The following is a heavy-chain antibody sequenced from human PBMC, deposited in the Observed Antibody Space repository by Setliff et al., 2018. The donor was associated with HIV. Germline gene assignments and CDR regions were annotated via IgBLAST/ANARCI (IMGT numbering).Heavy chain of an antibody. CDR2: ISYSGST. D-gene: IGHD2-15*01. CDR1: GGSISSGTYY. Sequence: PSETLSLTCTVSGGSISSGTYYWGWIRQPPGKGLEWIGTISYSGSTYYNPSLKSRVIISVDTSKNQFSLKLSSVTAADTAVYYCAIPRGYCSGGTCHFWYFDLWGRGTLVTVSS. V-gene: IGHV4-39*01. CDR3: AIPRGYCSGGTCHFWYFDL. J-gene: IGHJ2*01.